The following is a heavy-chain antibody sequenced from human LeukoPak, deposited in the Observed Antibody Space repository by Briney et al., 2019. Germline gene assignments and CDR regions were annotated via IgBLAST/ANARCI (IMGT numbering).Heavy chain of an antibody. Sequence: GASVKVSCKASGYTFTSYGISWVRQAPGQGLEWMGGIIPIFGTANYAQKFQGRVTITTDESTSTAYMELSSLRSEDTAVYYCASKYEVRHDFWSGYHDAFDIWGQGTMVTVSS. J-gene: IGHJ3*02. D-gene: IGHD3-3*01. CDR3: ASKYEVRHDFWSGYHDAFDI. CDR2: IIPIFGTA. V-gene: IGHV1-69*05. CDR1: GYTFTSYG.